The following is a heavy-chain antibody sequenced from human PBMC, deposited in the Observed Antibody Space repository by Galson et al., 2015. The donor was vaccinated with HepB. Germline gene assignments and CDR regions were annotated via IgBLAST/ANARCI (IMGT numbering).Heavy chain of an antibody. CDR1: GFTFSSYA. CDR2: ISYDGSNK. D-gene: IGHD1-1*01. CDR3: ARVDNWNDAYYFDY. V-gene: IGHV3-30-3*01. Sequence: SLRLSCAASGFTFSSYAMHWVRQAPGKGLEWVAVISYDGSNKYYADSVKGRFTISRDNSKNTLYLQMNSLRAEDTAVYYCARVDNWNDAYYFDYWGQGTLVTVSS. J-gene: IGHJ4*02.